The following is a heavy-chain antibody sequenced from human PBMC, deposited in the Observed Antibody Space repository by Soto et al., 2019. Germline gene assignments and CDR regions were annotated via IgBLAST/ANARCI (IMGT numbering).Heavy chain of an antibody. CDR3: ARDMSGGSSWYEFDS. V-gene: IGHV4-59*01. CDR2: VYHSGTT. J-gene: IGHJ4*02. Sequence: SETLSLTCIVSGDSIRSSYCSWVRQPPGRGLEWIGYVYHSGTTNSNPSLKSRVTISADTSKNLFSLKLISVTPADTAVYFCARDMSGGSSWYEFDSWGPGTLVTVSS. CDR1: GDSIRSSY. D-gene: IGHD6-13*01.